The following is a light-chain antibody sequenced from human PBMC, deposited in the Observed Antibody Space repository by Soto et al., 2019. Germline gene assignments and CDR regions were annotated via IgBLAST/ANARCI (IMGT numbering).Light chain of an antibody. CDR3: QQYDNWPLT. CDR2: GAS. Sequence: EIVMTQSPVTLSVSQGERATLSCRASQSVSSNLAWYHQKPGQAPRLLIYGASTRATGIPARFSGSGSGTEFTLTISSLQSEDFAVYYCQQYDNWPLTFGGGTKVDI. V-gene: IGKV3-15*01. J-gene: IGKJ4*01. CDR1: QSVSSN.